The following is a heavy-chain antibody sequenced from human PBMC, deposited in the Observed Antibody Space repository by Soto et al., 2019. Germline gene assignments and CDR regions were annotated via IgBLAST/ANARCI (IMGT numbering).Heavy chain of an antibody. J-gene: IGHJ3*02. CDR1: GGTISNGDYY. Sequence: QVQLRESGPGLVKPSQTLSLTCTVSGGTISNGDYYWSWIRQPPGNGLEWIGYIYYSGSTYYNPSLKSRLTISVDTSKNQFSLKLSSVTAADTAVYFCATYIASLSTFDMWGQGTMVTVSP. CDR3: ATYIASLSTFDM. V-gene: IGHV4-30-4*01. D-gene: IGHD6-6*01. CDR2: IYYSGST.